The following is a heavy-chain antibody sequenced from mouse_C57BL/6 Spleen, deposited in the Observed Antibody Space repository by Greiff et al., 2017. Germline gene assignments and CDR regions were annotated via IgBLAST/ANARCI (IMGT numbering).Heavy chain of an antibody. V-gene: IGHV1-55*01. CDR2: IYPGSGST. J-gene: IGHJ3*01. CDR3: ASEHDYDVPWFAY. Sequence: VQLQQPGAELVKPGASVKMSCKASGYTFTSYWITWVKQRPGQGLEWIGDIYPGSGSTNYNEKFKSKATLTVDTSSSTAYMQLSSLTSEDSAVYYCASEHDYDVPWFAYWGQGTLVTVSA. D-gene: IGHD2-4*01. CDR1: GYTFTSYW.